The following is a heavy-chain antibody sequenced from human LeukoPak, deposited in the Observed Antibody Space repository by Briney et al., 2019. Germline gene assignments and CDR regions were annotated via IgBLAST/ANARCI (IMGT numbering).Heavy chain of an antibody. J-gene: IGHJ5*02. CDR2: INPNSGGT. Sequence: ASVNLSCKASGYTFTGYYMHWVRQAPGQGLEWMGCINPNSGGTNYAQKFQGRVTMTRDTSISTAYMELSRLRSDDTAVYYCASEGVFGVVITHNWFDPWGQGTLVTVSS. D-gene: IGHD3-3*01. CDR3: ASEGVFGVVITHNWFDP. CDR1: GYTFTGYY. V-gene: IGHV1-2*02.